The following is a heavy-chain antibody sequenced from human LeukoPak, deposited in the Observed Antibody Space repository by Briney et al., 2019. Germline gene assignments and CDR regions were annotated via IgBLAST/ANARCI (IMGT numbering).Heavy chain of an antibody. CDR1: GYTLTELS. CDR2: FDPEDGET. D-gene: IGHD2-2*01. Sequence: GASVKVSCKVSGYTLTELSMHWVRQAPGKGLEWMGGFDPEDGETIYAQKFQGRVTMTEDTSTDTAYMELSSLRSEGTAVYYCATLAGLIVVVPEYYFDYWGQGTLVTVSS. V-gene: IGHV1-24*01. CDR3: ATLAGLIVVVPEYYFDY. J-gene: IGHJ4*02.